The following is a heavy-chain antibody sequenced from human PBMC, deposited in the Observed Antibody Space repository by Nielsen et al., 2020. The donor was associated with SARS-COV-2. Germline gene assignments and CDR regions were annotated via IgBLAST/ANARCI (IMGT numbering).Heavy chain of an antibody. CDR1: GYTFTGYY. CDR3: ARGEIAVASTADY. CDR2: INPNSGGT. D-gene: IGHD6-19*01. Sequence: ASVKVSCKASGYTFTGYYMHWVRQAPGQGLEWMGWINPNSGGTNYAQKFQGWVTMTRDTSISTAYMELSRLRSDDTAVYYCARGEIAVASTADYWGQGTLVTVSS. J-gene: IGHJ4*02. V-gene: IGHV1-2*04.